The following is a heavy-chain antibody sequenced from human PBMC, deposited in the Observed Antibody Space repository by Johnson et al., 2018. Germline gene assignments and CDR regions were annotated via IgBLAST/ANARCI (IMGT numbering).Heavy chain of an antibody. CDR3: ARVVRGTYYAGSFQH. CDR2: ISWDGGST. D-gene: IGHD1-26*01. J-gene: IGHJ1*01. V-gene: IGHV3-43D*03. CDR1: GFTFDDYA. Sequence: VQLVESGGVVVQPGGSLRLSCAASGFTFDDYAMHWVRQAPGKGLEWVSLISWDGGSTYYADSVKGRFTISRDNSKNSLYLQRNSLRAEDTAVYYCARVVRGTYYAGSFQHWGQGTLVTVSS.